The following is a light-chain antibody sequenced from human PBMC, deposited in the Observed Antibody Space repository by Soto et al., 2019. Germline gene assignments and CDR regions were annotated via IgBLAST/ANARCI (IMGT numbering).Light chain of an antibody. V-gene: IGKV3-20*01. CDR2: GAS. Sequence: EIVMTHSPATLSVSPWERATLSCRASQSVRSNLAWYQQKPGQSPRLLIYGASNRATGIPDRFSGSGSGTDFTLTISRLEPEDFAVYYCQQYGSSGTFGQGTKVDIK. CDR1: QSVRSN. CDR3: QQYGSSGT. J-gene: IGKJ1*01.